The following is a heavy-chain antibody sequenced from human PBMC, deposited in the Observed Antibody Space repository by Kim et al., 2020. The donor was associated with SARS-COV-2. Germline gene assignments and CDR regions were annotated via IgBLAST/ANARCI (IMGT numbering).Heavy chain of an antibody. Sequence: GTTNYAQKLQGRVTMTTDTSTSTAYMELRSLRSDDTAVYYCARGNSWFDPWGQGTLVTVSS. CDR2: GTT. V-gene: IGHV1-18*01. CDR3: ARGNSWFDP. J-gene: IGHJ5*02.